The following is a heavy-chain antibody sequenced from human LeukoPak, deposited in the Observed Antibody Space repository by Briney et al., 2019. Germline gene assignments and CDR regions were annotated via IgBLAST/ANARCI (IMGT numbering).Heavy chain of an antibody. CDR3: ARDEIVGAADAFDI. J-gene: IGHJ3*02. CDR1: GGSLSSGGYY. D-gene: IGHD1-26*01. Sequence: SETLSLTCTVSGGSLSSGGYYWSWIRQPPGKGLEWIGYIYHSGSTYYNPSLKSRVTISVDRSKNQFSLKLSSVTAADTAVYYCARDEIVGAADAFDIWGQGTMVTVSS. V-gene: IGHV4-30-2*01. CDR2: IYHSGST.